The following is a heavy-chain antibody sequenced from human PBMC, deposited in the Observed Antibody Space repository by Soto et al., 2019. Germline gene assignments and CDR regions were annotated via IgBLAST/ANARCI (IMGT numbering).Heavy chain of an antibody. CDR1: GFTFINYA. V-gene: IGHV3-23*01. CDR3: VRKILGSTTRPNFRCSDL. J-gene: IGHJ2*01. D-gene: IGHD7-27*01. CDR2: ISGGGDAA. Sequence: EVQVLESGGGLVQPGGSLRLSCAGSGFTFINYAMNWVRQAPGKGLEWVSSISGGGDAAFFPDSVRGRFTISRDHSMNTMTLQMNRLGVDDTAVYYCVRKILGSTTRPNFRCSDLWGRGTLVTVSS.